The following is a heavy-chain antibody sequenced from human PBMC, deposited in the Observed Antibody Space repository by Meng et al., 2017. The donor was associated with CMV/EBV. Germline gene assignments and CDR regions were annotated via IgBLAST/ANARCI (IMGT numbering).Heavy chain of an antibody. D-gene: IGHD2-2*01. CDR1: GYTFTSYD. Sequence: ASVKVSCKASGYTFTSYDINWVRQATGQGLEWMGWMNPNSGNTGYAQKIQGRVTMTRDTSTSTVYMELSSLRSEDTAVYYCARSGYCSSTSCSKTSIGVDDYWGQGTLVTVSS. V-gene: IGHV1-8*01. CDR3: ARSGYCSSTSCSKTSIGVDDY. CDR2: MNPNSGNT. J-gene: IGHJ4*02.